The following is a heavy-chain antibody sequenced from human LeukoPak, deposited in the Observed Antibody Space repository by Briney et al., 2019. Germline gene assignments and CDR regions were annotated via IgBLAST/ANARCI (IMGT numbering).Heavy chain of an antibody. CDR1: GFTFSSYS. Sequence: GGSLRLSCAASGFTFSSYSMNLVRQAPGKGLEWVSSISSSSSYIYYADSVKGRFTISRDNAKNSLYLQMNSLRAEDTAVYYCASEEQSAFDIWGQGTMVTVSS. J-gene: IGHJ3*02. CDR3: ASEEQSAFDI. V-gene: IGHV3-21*01. CDR2: ISSSSSYI. D-gene: IGHD1-26*01.